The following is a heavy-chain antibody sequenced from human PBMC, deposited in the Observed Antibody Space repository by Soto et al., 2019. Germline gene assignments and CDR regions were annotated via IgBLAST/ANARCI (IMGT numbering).Heavy chain of an antibody. CDR3: ARSRSFGSCVYYYSIRLNADAFDI. V-gene: IGHV4-31*03. CDR1: GGSISSGGYY. Sequence: SSETLSLTCTVSGGSISSGGYYWSWIRQHPGKGLEWIGYIYYSGSTYYNPSLKSRVTISVDTSKNQFSLKLSSVTAADTAVYYCARSRSFGSCVYYYSIRLNADAFDIWGKGTMVTLS. D-gene: IGHD3-22*01. J-gene: IGHJ3*02. CDR2: IYYSGST.